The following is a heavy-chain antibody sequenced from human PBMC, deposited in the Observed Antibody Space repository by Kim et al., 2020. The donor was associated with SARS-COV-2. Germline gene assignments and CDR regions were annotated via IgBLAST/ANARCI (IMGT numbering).Heavy chain of an antibody. D-gene: IGHD3-10*01. J-gene: IGHJ4*02. V-gene: IGHV3-30*01. CDR3: ARMVPYYYGSGSYFDY. Sequence: SVKGRFTISRDKSKNTLYLQMNSLRAEDTAVYYCARMVPYYYGSGSYFDYWGQGTLVTVSS.